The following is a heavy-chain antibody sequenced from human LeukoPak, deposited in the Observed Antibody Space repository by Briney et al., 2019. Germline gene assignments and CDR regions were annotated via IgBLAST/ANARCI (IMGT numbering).Heavy chain of an antibody. Sequence: GGSLRLSCAASGFIFSSYAMSWVRQAPGKGLEWVSAIIGSGGSTYYADSVKGRFTISRDTSKNTLYLQMNSLRAEDTAVYYCAKYYDCWSGYEGFDPWGQGTLVTVSS. V-gene: IGHV3-23*01. D-gene: IGHD3-3*01. CDR2: IIGSGGST. CDR3: AKYYDCWSGYEGFDP. CDR1: GFIFSSYA. J-gene: IGHJ5*02.